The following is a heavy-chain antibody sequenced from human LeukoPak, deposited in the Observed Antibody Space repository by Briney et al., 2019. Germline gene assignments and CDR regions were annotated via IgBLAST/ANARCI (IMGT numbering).Heavy chain of an antibody. Sequence: ASVKVSYKASGYTFTGYYMHWVRQAPGQGLEWMGWINPNSGGTNYAQKFQGRVTMTRDTSISTAYMELSRLRSDDTAVYYCARARLYSRHNSRYYYMDVWGKGTTVTVSS. J-gene: IGHJ6*03. CDR1: GYTFTGYY. D-gene: IGHD6-13*01. CDR3: ARARLYSRHNSRYYYMDV. V-gene: IGHV1-2*02. CDR2: INPNSGGT.